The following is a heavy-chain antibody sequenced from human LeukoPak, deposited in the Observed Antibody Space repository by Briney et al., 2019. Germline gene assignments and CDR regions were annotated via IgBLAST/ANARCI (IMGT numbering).Heavy chain of an antibody. J-gene: IGHJ4*02. Sequence: SETLSLTCTVSGGPIYSYYWSWIRQPPGKGLEWIGYIYYSGSTNYNPSLKSRVTISVDTSKNQFSLKLSSVTAADTAVYYCARHGMDSSGYNIDYWGQGTLVTVSS. CDR3: ARHGMDSSGYNIDY. D-gene: IGHD3-22*01. CDR1: GGPIYSYY. CDR2: IYYSGST. V-gene: IGHV4-59*08.